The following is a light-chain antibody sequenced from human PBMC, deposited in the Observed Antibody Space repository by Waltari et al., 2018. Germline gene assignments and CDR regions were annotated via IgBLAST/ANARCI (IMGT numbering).Light chain of an antibody. CDR2: AAS. CDR3: QHSYSTPYT. CDR1: QSISTY. V-gene: IGKV1-39*01. J-gene: IGKJ2*01. Sequence: DIQMTQSPSSLSASVGDRVSITCRPSQSISTYLNWYQQKPGKAPKLLIYAASSLQSGVPSRFSGSGSGTDFTLTISSLQPEDFATYYCQHSYSTPYTFGQGTKLEIK.